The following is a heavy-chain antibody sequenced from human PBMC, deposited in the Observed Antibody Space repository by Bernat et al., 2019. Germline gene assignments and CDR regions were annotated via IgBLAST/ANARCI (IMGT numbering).Heavy chain of an antibody. J-gene: IGHJ4*02. CDR2: IRSKANSYAT. CDR1: GFTFSGSA. Sequence: VQLVESGGGVFQPGRSLKLSCAASGFTFSGSAMHWVRQASGKGLEWVGRIRSKANSYATEYAASVKGRFTISRDDSKNTAYLQMNSLKTEDTAVYYCTRHEATRDYWGQGTLVTVSS. CDR3: TRHEATRDY. V-gene: IGHV3-73*01.